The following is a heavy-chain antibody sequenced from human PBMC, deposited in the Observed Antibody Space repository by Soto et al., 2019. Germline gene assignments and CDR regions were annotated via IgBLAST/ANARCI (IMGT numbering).Heavy chain of an antibody. D-gene: IGHD5-12*01. J-gene: IGHJ3*02. CDR3: ARALYSGYDHDAFDI. CDR2: IYSGGST. CDR1: GFTVSSNY. Sequence: GGSLRLSCAASGFTVSSNYMSWVRQAPGKGLEWVSVIYSGGSTYYADSVKGRFTISRHNSKNTLYLQMNSLRAEDTAVYYCARALYSGYDHDAFDIWGQGTMVTVSS. V-gene: IGHV3-53*04.